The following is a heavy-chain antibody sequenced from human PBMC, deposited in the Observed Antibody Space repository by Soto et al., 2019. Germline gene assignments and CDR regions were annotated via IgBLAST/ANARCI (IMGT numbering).Heavy chain of an antibody. Sequence: SVKVSCKASVYTFNRYAVNCVRQAPGQGLEWMGGIIPIFGAANYAQKFQGRVTITADESTSTVYMELRSLRSDDTAVFYCARELRITTAGTRPSDYWGQETLVNVS. V-gene: IGHV1-69*13. D-gene: IGHD6-13*01. CDR2: IIPIFGAA. CDR3: ARELRITTAGTRPSDY. J-gene: IGHJ4*02. CDR1: VYTFNRYA.